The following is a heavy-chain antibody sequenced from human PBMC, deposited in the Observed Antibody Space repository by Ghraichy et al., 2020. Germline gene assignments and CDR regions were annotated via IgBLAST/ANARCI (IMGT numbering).Heavy chain of an antibody. CDR2: INHSGST. Sequence: SETLSLTCAVYGGSFSGYYWSWIRQPPGKGLEWIGEINHSGSTNYNPSLKSRVTISVDTSKNQFSLKLSSVAAADTAVYYCARGHRYSYGLGAPFRYWGQGTLVTVSS. CDR3: ARGHRYSYGLGAPFRY. V-gene: IGHV4-34*01. D-gene: IGHD5-18*01. J-gene: IGHJ4*02. CDR1: GGSFSGYY.